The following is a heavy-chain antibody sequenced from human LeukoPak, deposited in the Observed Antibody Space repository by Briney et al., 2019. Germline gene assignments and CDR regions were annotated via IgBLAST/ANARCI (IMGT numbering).Heavy chain of an antibody. CDR3: ASHSGEGPNPFDY. CDR2: IIPIFGTA. J-gene: IGHJ4*02. Sequence: GASVKVSCKASGGTVSSYAISWVRQAPGQGLEWMGGIIPIFGTANYAQKFQGRVTTTTDESTSTAYMELSSLRSEDTAVYYCASHSGEGPNPFDYWGQGTLVTVSS. CDR1: GGTVSSYA. V-gene: IGHV1-69*05. D-gene: IGHD3-10*01.